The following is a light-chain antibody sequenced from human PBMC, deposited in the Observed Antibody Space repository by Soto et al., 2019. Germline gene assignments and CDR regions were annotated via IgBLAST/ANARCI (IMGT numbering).Light chain of an antibody. CDR3: CSYAGGSNV. Sequence: QSALTQPRSVSGSPGQSVTISCTGTNSDVGGYNYVSWYQQYPGKAPKLMISGVSERPSGVPDRFSGSKSGNTASLTISGLQAEDEADYFCCSYAGGSNVFGTGTKLTVL. J-gene: IGLJ1*01. CDR1: NSDVGGYNY. CDR2: GVS. V-gene: IGLV2-11*01.